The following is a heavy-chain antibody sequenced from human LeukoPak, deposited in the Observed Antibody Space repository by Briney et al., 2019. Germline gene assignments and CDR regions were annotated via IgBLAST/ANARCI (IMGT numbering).Heavy chain of an antibody. J-gene: IGHJ5*02. V-gene: IGHV3-23*01. CDR2: ASGSVAST. Sequence: PGGSLRLSCVASEFTFNNFAINWVRQAPGKGLEWVAAASGSVASTYHADSVRGRFTISRDKSKNTVYLQMNSLRVEDTAVYHCAKETWGQGTLVTVSS. CDR1: EFTFNNFA. CDR3: AKET.